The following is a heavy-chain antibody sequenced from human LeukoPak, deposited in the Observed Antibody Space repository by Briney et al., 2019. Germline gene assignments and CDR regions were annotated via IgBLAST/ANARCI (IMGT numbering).Heavy chain of an antibody. J-gene: IGHJ4*02. CDR2: INHSGST. Sequence: SETLSLTCAVYGGAFSGYYWSWVRQPPGKGLEWIGEINHSGSTNYNPSLKSRVTISLHTSNNQSSLNPSPVTAAGTSVYYFARGGRMERSGYYSGKNDYCGQGTLVTVSS. V-gene: IGHV4-34*01. D-gene: IGHD3-22*01. CDR3: ARGGRMERSGYYSGKNDY. CDR1: GGAFSGYY.